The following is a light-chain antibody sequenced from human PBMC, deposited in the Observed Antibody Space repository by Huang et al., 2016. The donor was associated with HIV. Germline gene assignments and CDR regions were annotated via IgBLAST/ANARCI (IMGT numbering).Light chain of an antibody. CDR3: QQTYIIPIP. CDR1: RRISSY. V-gene: IGKV1-39*01. Sequence: DIQMTQSPFSLSASVGDRVTITCRASRRISSYLNWYQQKPGKAPTILLYAASTLQSGIPSRFSGSGAGTDVTLTITSLQPEDCATYYCQQTYIIPIPVGQGTKLEIK. J-gene: IGKJ2*01. CDR2: AAS.